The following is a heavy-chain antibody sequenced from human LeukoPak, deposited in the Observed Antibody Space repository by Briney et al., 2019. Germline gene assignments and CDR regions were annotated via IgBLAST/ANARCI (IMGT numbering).Heavy chain of an antibody. Sequence: GGSLRLSCAASGLTVSSSYMSWVRQAPGKGLEWISTLYSGVSTNHADSVKGRFTISRDNPQNTLYLQMNSLRAGDTAVYYCARLVEVLGDSFDIWGQGTMVTVSS. V-gene: IGHV3-53*01. D-gene: IGHD3-16*01. CDR2: LYSGVST. CDR3: ARLVEVLGDSFDI. J-gene: IGHJ3*02. CDR1: GLTVSSSY.